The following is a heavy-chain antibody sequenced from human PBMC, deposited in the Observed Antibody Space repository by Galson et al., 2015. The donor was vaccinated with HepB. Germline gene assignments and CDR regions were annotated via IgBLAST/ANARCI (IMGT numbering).Heavy chain of an antibody. V-gene: IGHV1-18*01. CDR1: GYTFSSYS. CDR2: INPYNRKT. J-gene: IGHJ5*02. Sequence: SVKVSCKASGYTFSSYSITWVRQAPGQGLEWMGWINPYNRKTSYSQKLQGRVIMTRDTSTSTAYTELRRLRSDDTAVYYCARGALVVGVAATQNNWFDPWGQGTLVTVSS. CDR3: ARGALVVGVAATQNNWFDP. D-gene: IGHD2-15*01.